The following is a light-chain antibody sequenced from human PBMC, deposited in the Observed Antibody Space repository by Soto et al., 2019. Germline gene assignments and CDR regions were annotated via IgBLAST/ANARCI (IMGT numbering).Light chain of an antibody. Sequence: SYELTQPLSVSVAPGQTARITCGADNIGSESVHWYQQKPGQAPVLVLYDDTDRPSGIPERFSGSNSGSTATLTISGVEAGDEADYYCQVWDSSNEHLVFGAGTKVTVL. CDR3: QVWDSSNEHLV. V-gene: IGLV3-21*02. J-gene: IGLJ1*01. CDR1: NIGSES. CDR2: DDT.